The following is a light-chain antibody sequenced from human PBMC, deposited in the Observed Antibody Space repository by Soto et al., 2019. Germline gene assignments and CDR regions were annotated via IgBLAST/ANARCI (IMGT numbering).Light chain of an antibody. CDR2: WAS. Sequence: DIVMTQSPDSLAVSLGERATINCKSSQSVLYSSNNQNYLAWYQQKPGQPPKLLIYWASTRESGVPDRFSGSGSGTDFTLTISSLQAEDVAVYYCQQYYSTPPTLGQGTKLEIK. J-gene: IGKJ2*01. CDR3: QQYYSTPPT. V-gene: IGKV4-1*01. CDR1: QSVLYSSNNQNY.